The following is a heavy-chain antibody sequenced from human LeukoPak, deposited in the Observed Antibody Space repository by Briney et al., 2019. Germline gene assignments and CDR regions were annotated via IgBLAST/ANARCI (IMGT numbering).Heavy chain of an antibody. CDR1: GFTFSSYA. CDR2: ISGSGGST. Sequence: GSLRLSCAASGFTFSSYAMIWVRQAPGKGLEWVSAISGSGGSTCYADSVKGRFTISRDNSKNTLYLQLNSLRAEDTAVYYCAKDRPSRYCSGGSCSYDAFDIWGQGTMVTVSS. J-gene: IGHJ3*02. D-gene: IGHD2-15*01. V-gene: IGHV3-23*01. CDR3: AKDRPSRYCSGGSCSYDAFDI.